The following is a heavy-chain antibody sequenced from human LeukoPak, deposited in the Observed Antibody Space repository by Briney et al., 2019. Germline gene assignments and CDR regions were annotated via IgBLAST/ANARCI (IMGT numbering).Heavy chain of an antibody. J-gene: IGHJ4*02. Sequence: PSETLSLTCTVSGGSIRSSSYYCGWIRQPPGKGLEWGGSIYYSGSTYYNPSLKSPVTISVDTSKNQFSLKLSSVTGADTAVYYCASQVYPWVRLLWFGELFPWFDYWGQGTLVTVSS. CDR1: GGSIRSSSYY. V-gene: IGHV4-39*07. CDR2: IYYSGST. D-gene: IGHD3-10*01. CDR3: ASQVYPWVRLLWFGELFPWFDY.